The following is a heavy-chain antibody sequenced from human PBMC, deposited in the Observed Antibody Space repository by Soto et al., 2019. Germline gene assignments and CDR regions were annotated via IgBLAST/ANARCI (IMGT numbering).Heavy chain of an antibody. CDR3: ARADPDASVGY. CDR1: GGSMSSHY. Sequence: PSETLSLTCTVSGGSMSSHYWTWLRQPPGKGLEWIGYISYSGSTYYNPSLKSLVTISADTSRNRFSLKLSSVIAADTAVYYCARADPDASVGYWGQGTLVTISS. CDR2: ISYSGST. D-gene: IGHD3-16*01. J-gene: IGHJ4*02. V-gene: IGHV4-59*11.